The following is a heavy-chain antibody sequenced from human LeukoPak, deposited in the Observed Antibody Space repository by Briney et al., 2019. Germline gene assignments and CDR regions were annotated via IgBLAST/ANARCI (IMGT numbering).Heavy chain of an antibody. D-gene: IGHD5-12*01. Sequence: GSLRLSSAASGFTFSSYAMSWVRPAPGQGLEWVSAISGSGGSTYYADSVKGRFTISRDNSKNTLYLQMNSLRAEDTAVYYCAKSVVATSDSGPRRPLYYFDYWGQGTLVTVSS. CDR3: AKSVVATSDSGPRRPLYYFDY. CDR1: GFTFSSYA. V-gene: IGHV3-23*01. CDR2: ISGSGGST. J-gene: IGHJ4*02.